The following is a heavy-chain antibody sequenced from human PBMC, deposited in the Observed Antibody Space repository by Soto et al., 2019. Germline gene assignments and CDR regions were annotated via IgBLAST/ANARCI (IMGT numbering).Heavy chain of an antibody. CDR1: GFTFSTYA. D-gene: IGHD4-4*01. V-gene: IGHV3-30-3*01. CDR3: AREAFLYSRGAYYDH. CDR2: ISYTGANQ. Sequence: QVRLVESGGGAVQPGDSLRLSCDASGFTFSTYALHWVRQAPGKGLEWVAFISYTGANQYYADSVKGRFTVSRDNSKNIASLQMTSIKPEDSAVYYCAREAFLYSRGAYYDHWGQGTLVTVSS. J-gene: IGHJ4*02.